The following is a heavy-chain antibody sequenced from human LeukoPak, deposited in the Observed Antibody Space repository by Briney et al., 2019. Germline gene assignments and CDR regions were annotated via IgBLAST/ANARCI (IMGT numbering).Heavy chain of an antibody. J-gene: IGHJ6*02. CDR2: INHSGST. Sequence: SETLSLTCTVSGGSISSSSYYWGWIRQPPGKGLEWIGEINHSGSTNYNPSLKSRVTISVDTSKNQFSLKLSSVTAADTAVYYCASREAEYCSSTSCPTYYYYGMDVWGQGTTVTVSS. CDR3: ASREAEYCSSTSCPTYYYYGMDV. V-gene: IGHV4-39*07. D-gene: IGHD2-2*01. CDR1: GGSISSSSYY.